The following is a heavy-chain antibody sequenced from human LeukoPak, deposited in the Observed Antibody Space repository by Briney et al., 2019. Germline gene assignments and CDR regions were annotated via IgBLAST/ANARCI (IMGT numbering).Heavy chain of an antibody. CDR2: IYYSGST. V-gene: IGHV4-39*07. Sequence: PSETLSLTCTVSGGSISSSSYYWGWLRQPPGKGLEWFGSIYYSGSTNYNPSLKSRVTISVDTSKNQFSLKLSSVTAADTAVYYCARGRAAAGFYYYYGMDVWGQGTTVTVSS. CDR3: ARGRAAAGFYYYYGMDV. CDR1: GGSISSSSYY. D-gene: IGHD6-13*01. J-gene: IGHJ6*02.